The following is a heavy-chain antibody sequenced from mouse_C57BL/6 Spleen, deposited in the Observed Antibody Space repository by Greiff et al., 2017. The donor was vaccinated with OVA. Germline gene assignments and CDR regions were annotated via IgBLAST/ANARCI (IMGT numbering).Heavy chain of an antibody. CDR1: GYTFTSYW. CDR3: AIEGLDDYDYGVSGY. CDR2: INPSNGGT. Sequence: VQLQQPGTELVKPGASVKLSCKASGYTFTSYWMHRVKQRPGQGLEWIGNINPSNGGTNYNEKFKSKATLTVDKSSSTAYMQLSSLTSEDSAVYYCAIEGLDDYDYGVSGYWCQGTLVTVSA. J-gene: IGHJ3*02. D-gene: IGHD2-4*01. V-gene: IGHV1-53*01.